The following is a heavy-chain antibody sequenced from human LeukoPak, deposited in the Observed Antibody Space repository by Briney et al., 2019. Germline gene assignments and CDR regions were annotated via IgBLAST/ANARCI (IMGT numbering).Heavy chain of an antibody. D-gene: IGHD5-24*01. CDR2: INSDGGST. Sequence: AGGSLRLSCTASGFTFSSHWMHWVRQAPGKGLVWVSRINSDGGSTSYADSVKGRFTISRDNAKNTLYLQMNSLRAEDTAVYYCARRIQGMAPYYFDYWGQGTLVTVSS. V-gene: IGHV3-74*01. CDR1: GFTFSSHW. J-gene: IGHJ4*02. CDR3: ARRIQGMAPYYFDY.